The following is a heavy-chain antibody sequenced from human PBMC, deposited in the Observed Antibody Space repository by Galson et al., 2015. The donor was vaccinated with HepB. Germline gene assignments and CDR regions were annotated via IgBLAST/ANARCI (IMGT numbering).Heavy chain of an antibody. J-gene: IGHJ4*02. CDR3: AKGGRSSSWYAYDY. CDR1: GFTFINYA. D-gene: IGHD6-13*01. V-gene: IGHV3-23*01. CDR2: INPNGIGT. Sequence: SLRLSCAASGFTFINYAMSWVRQAPGKGLEWVSAINPNGIGTFYADSVKGRFTISRDNSKNTLYLQMNSLRAEDTALYFCAKGGRSSSWYAYDYWGQGTLVTVSS.